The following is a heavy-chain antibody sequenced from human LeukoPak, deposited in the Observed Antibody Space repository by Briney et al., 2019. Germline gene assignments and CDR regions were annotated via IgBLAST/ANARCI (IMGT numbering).Heavy chain of an antibody. CDR3: ARGVKGYYYDSSGYYLDYFDY. V-gene: IGHV1-18*01. Sequence: ASVKVSXKASGYTFTSYGISWVRQAPGQGLEWMGWISAYNGNTNYAQKLQGRVTMTTDTSTSTAYMELRSLRSDDTAVYYCARGVKGYYYDSSGYYLDYFDYWGQGTLVTVSS. CDR2: ISAYNGNT. D-gene: IGHD3-22*01. J-gene: IGHJ4*02. CDR1: GYTFTSYG.